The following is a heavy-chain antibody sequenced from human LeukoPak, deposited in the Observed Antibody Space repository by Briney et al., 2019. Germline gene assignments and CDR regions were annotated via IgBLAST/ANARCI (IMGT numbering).Heavy chain of an antibody. J-gene: IGHJ6*03. D-gene: IGHD3-10*01. Sequence: SETLFLTCAVYGGSFSGYYWSWIRQPPGKGLEWIGEINHSGSTNYNPSLKSRVTISVDTSKNQFSLKLSPVTAADTAVYYCARWFGNYYYYMDVWGKGTTVTVSS. CDR1: GGSFSGYY. CDR3: ARWFGNYYYYMDV. V-gene: IGHV4-34*01. CDR2: INHSGST.